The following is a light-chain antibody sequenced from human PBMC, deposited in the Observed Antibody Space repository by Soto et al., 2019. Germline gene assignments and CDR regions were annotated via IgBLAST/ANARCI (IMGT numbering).Light chain of an antibody. CDR1: SSDVGSYNY. CDR2: EVS. V-gene: IGLV2-14*01. Sequence: QSVLTQPASVSGSRGQSITMSCTGTSSDVGSYNYVSWYQQHPGKAPKLMIYEVSDRPSGISSRFSGSKSGNTASLTISGLQTEDEADYYCSSYTSTSTLFGTGTKVTV. J-gene: IGLJ1*01. CDR3: SSYTSTSTL.